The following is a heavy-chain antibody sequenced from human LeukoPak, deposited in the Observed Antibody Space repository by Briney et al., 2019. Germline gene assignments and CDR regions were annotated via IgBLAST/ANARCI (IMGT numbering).Heavy chain of an antibody. CDR2: IYPSDSDT. V-gene: IGHV5-51*01. CDR1: GYSFTSYW. J-gene: IGHJ6*03. D-gene: IGHD3-10*01. Sequence: GESLKISCKGSGYSFTSYWIGWVRQMPGKGLEWMGIIYPSDSDTRYSPSFQGQVTISADKSISTAYLQWSSLKASDTAMYYCARQKGSGSYYYYYYMDVWGKGTTVTISS. CDR3: ARQKGSGSYYYYYYMDV.